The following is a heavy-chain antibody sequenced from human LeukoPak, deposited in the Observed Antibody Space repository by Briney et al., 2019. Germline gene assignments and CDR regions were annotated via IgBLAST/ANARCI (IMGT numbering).Heavy chain of an antibody. CDR2: ISSSSSYI. CDR1: GFTFSSYS. J-gene: IGHJ4*02. Sequence: GGSLRLSCAASGFTFSSYSMNWVRQAPGKGLEWVSSISSSSSYIYYADSVKGRFTISRDNAKNSLYLQMNSLRAEDAAAYHCVRARGAGPGAHFDYWGQGTLVTVSS. D-gene: IGHD3-10*01. V-gene: IGHV3-21*04. CDR3: VRARGAGPGAHFDY.